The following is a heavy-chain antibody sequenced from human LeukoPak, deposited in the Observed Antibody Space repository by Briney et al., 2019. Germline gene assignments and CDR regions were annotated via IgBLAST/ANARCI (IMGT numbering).Heavy chain of an antibody. CDR3: VRQYSSIWSVGDS. CDR2: ISGGTDST. Sequence: GGSLRLSCATSGFTFSTYAMSWVRQAPGKGLEWVSAISGGTDSTYYTDSVKGRFTISRDTAKNTLYLQMNSLRAEDTAVYYCVRQYSSIWSVGDSWGQGTLVTVSS. D-gene: IGHD6-13*01. CDR1: GFTFSTYA. J-gene: IGHJ4*02. V-gene: IGHV3-23*01.